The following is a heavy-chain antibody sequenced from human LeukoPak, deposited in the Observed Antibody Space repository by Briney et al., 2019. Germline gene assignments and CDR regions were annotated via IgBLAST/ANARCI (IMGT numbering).Heavy chain of an antibody. J-gene: IGHJ3*02. CDR2: INPSGGST. CDR3: ARDLVAADAFDI. D-gene: IGHD6-25*01. CDR1: GYTFTSYY. Sequence: GASVKVSCKASGYTFTSYYMHWVRQAPGQGLEWMGIINPSGGSTSYAQKFQGRVTMTRDTSTSTAYMELRSLRSDDTAVYYCARDLVAADAFDIWGQGTMVTVSS. V-gene: IGHV1-46*01.